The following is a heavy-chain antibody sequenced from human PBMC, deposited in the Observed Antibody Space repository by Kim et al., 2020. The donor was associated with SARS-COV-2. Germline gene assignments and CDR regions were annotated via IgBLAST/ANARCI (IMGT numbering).Heavy chain of an antibody. CDR3: TRDCGLLHNWYVDL. J-gene: IGHJ2*01. CDR2: ISYDGSSK. D-gene: IGHD2-15*01. V-gene: IGHV3-30*04. Sequence: GGSLRLSCAASGFTFSNYAVHWVRQAPGKGLEWVTFISYDGSSKYYIDSVKGRFTISRDNSKNTLYLQMNSLRAEDTAVYYCTRDCGLLHNWYVDLWGRGTLVTVSS. CDR1: GFTFSNYA.